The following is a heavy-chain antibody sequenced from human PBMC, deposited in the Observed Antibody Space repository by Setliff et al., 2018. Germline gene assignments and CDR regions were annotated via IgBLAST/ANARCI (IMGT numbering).Heavy chain of an antibody. D-gene: IGHD3-10*01. CDR2: VNDSGSA. Sequence: SETLSLTCDVFGGSFSGYFWAWIRQSPGKGLEWIGDVNDSGSANYKPSLKSRLTISRDTSKNQLSLNLSSVTAADTAVYYCARADNVLLWFGELFYWGQGTLVTVSS. V-gene: IGHV4-34*01. CDR3: ARADNVLLWFGELFY. CDR1: GGSFSGYF. J-gene: IGHJ4*02.